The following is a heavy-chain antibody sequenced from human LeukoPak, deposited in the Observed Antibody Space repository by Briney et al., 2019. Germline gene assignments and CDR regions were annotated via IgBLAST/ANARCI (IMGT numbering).Heavy chain of an antibody. CDR3: ARVYYYDSSGYFQLVPFDC. Sequence: GASVKVSCKASGYTFTSYGISWVRQAPGQGLEWMGWISAYNGNTNYAQKLQGRVTMTTDTSTSTAYMELRSLRSDDTAVYYCARVYYYDSSGYFQLVPFDCWGQGTLVTVSS. CDR2: ISAYNGNT. D-gene: IGHD3-22*01. CDR1: GYTFTSYG. J-gene: IGHJ4*02. V-gene: IGHV1-18*01.